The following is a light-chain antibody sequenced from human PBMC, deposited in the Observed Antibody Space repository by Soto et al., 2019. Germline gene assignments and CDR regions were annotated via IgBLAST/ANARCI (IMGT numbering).Light chain of an antibody. CDR2: DAS. Sequence: DIQMTQSPSSLSASVGDRVTITCQASQDISNYLNWYQQKPGKAPKLLIYDASNLETGVPSRFSGSGSGTDFTFTISSLQPEGIATYYCQQYDNLLSFGGGTQVEIK. J-gene: IGKJ4*01. V-gene: IGKV1-33*01. CDR1: QDISNY. CDR3: QQYDNLLS.